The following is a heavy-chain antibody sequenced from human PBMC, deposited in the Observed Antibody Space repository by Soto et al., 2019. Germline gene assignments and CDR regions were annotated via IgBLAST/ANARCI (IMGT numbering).Heavy chain of an antibody. V-gene: IGHV3-7*01. CDR1: GFTFSIYW. CDR2: IKQDGSEK. Sequence: GGSLRLSCAASGFTFSIYWMSWVRHAAGKGLEWVANIKQDGSEKYYVDSVKGRFTISRDNAKNSLYLQMNSLRAEDTAVYYCARDTGPPTIFGVVLPVGYYYYGMDVWGQGTTVTVSS. J-gene: IGHJ6*02. D-gene: IGHD3-3*01. CDR3: ARDTGPPTIFGVVLPVGYYYYGMDV.